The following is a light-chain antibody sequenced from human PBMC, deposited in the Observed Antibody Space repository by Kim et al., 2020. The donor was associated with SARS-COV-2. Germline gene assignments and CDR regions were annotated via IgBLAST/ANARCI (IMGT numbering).Light chain of an antibody. CDR1: QTVGSH. CDR2: SAS. Sequence: VSPGKSATLSCRASQTVGSHLAWYQQKPGQAPRLLIYSASTRATGIPPRFRGSGSGTEFTLTISSLQSEDSAIYYCQHHNNWPPYTFGQGTKLEI. CDR3: QHHNNWPPYT. V-gene: IGKV3-15*01. J-gene: IGKJ2*01.